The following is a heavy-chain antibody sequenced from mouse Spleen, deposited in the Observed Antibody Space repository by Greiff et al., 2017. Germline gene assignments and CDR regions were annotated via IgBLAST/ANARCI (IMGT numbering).Heavy chain of an antibody. J-gene: IGHJ3*01. CDR3: ARGLREIAY. V-gene: IGHV1-50*01. CDR2: IDPSDSYT. CDR1: GYTFTSYW. Sequence: VQLQQPGAELVKPGASVKLSCKASGYTFTSYWMQWVKQRPGQGLEWIGEIDPSDSYTNYNQKFKGKATLTVDTSSSTAYMQLSSLTSEDSAVYYCARGLREIAYWGQGTLVTVSA. D-gene: IGHD2-2*01.